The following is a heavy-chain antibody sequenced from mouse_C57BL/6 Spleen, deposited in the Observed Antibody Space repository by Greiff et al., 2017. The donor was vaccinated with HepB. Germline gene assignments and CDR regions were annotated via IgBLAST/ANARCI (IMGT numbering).Heavy chain of an antibody. CDR3: AKGATTSWFAY. CDR1: GFTFSDYG. D-gene: IGHD1-1*01. V-gene: IGHV5-17*01. J-gene: IGHJ3*01. CDR2: ISSGSSTI. Sequence: EVQRVESGGGLVKPGGSLKLSCAASGFTFSDYGMHWVRQAPEKGLEWVAYISSGSSTIYYADTVKGRFTISGDNAKNTLFLQMTSLRSEDTAMYYCAKGATTSWFAYWGQGTLVTVSA.